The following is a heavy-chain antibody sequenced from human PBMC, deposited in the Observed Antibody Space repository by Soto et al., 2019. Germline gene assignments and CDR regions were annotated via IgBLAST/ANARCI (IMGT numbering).Heavy chain of an antibody. J-gene: IGHJ4*02. Sequence: GVLRLSCAASGFTFSNYAVTWVRQAPGKGLEWVSTISGSGGSTYYADSVKGRFTISRDNSKNTLYLQMNSLRAEDTAVYYCAKDQGSSWYEIDYWGQGPLVTVPQ. CDR2: ISGSGGST. V-gene: IGHV3-23*01. CDR3: AKDQGSSWYEIDY. D-gene: IGHD6-13*01. CDR1: GFTFSNYA.